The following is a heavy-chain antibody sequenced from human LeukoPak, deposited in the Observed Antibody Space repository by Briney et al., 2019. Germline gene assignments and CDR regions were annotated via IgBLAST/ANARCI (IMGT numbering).Heavy chain of an antibody. D-gene: IGHD3-9*01. J-gene: IGHJ4*02. V-gene: IGHV3-7*03. CDR2: IKQDGGEK. CDR3: ATSGRGLRYFDWLLRVFDY. CDR1: GFTFSSYW. Sequence: GGSLRLSCAASGFTFSSYWMSWVRQAPGKGLEWVANIKQDGGEKYYVDSVKGRFTISRDNAKNSLYLQMNSLRAEDTAVYYCATSGRGLRYFDWLLRVFDYWGQGTLVTVSS.